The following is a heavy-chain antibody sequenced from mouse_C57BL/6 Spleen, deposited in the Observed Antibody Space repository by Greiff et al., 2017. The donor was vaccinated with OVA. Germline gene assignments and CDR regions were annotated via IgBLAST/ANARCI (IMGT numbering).Heavy chain of an antibody. CDR2: IYPSDSET. Sequence: QVQLQQPGAELVRPGSSVKLSCKASGYTFTSYWMDWVKQRPGQGLEWIGNIYPSDSETHYNQKFKDKATLTVDKPSSTAYMQLSSLTSEDSAVYYCGGRSYGGGYGFAYWGQGTLVTVSA. CDR1: GYTFTSYW. J-gene: IGHJ3*01. CDR3: GGRSYGGGYGFAY. V-gene: IGHV1-61*01. D-gene: IGHD1-1*01.